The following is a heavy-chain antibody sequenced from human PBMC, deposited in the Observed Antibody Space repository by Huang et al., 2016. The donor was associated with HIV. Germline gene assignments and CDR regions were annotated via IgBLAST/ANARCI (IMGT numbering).Heavy chain of an antibody. J-gene: IGHJ4*02. Sequence: EVQLVESGGGLVQPGGSLRLSCAASGFSISSHWMHWVRQAPGKGLSWVSRINSDGSSTSYADSVTGLFTLSRDNAKNTLYLQMNSLRAEDTAVYYCARDPRIQSWLNFFDYWGQGTLVSVSS. CDR1: GFSISSHW. CDR3: ARDPRIQSWLNFFDY. CDR2: INSDGSST. D-gene: IGHD3-22*01. V-gene: IGHV3-74*01.